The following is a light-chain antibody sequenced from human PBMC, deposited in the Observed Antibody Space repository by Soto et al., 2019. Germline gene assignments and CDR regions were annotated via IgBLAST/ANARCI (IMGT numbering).Light chain of an antibody. CDR3: QKYGSSPNT. CDR2: GAS. CDR1: QSVSSSY. Sequence: EIVLTQSPGTLSLSPGERATLSCRASQSVSSSYLAWYQQKPGQAPRLLIYGASSRATGIPDRFSGSGSGKDFTINISRLEPEDFAVYYCQKYGSSPNTFGQGTKLEIK. V-gene: IGKV3-20*01. J-gene: IGKJ2*01.